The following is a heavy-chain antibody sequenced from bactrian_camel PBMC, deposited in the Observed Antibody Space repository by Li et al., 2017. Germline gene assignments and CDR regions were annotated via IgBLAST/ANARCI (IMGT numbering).Heavy chain of an antibody. D-gene: IGHD7*01. CDR2: INGDGTNI. V-gene: IGHV3S14*01. J-gene: IGHJ6*01. CDR3: TASMMVDGRSIAFGY. CDR1: GFPTMQR. Sequence: HVQLVESGGGSVNLGGSLTLSCEASGFPTMQRLSMGWFRQAPGKGLEWVSTINGDGTNIRSSDSVKGRFTISRDNAKNTEYLQMNDLKSDDTALYYCTASMMVDGRSIAFGYWGQGTQVTVS.